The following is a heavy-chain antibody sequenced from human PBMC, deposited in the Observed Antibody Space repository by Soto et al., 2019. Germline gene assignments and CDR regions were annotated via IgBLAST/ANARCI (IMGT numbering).Heavy chain of an antibody. J-gene: IGHJ4*02. CDR3: ARLEGLATISYYFDF. V-gene: IGHV4-34*01. CDR1: GGSFSGYY. Sequence: SETLSLTCAVYGGSFSGYYWSWIRQPPGKGLEWIGSIYYRGSTNYNPSLQTRVTISLDKSKSQFSLKLNSVTAADSAVYFCARLEGLATISYYFDFWGPGALVTVSS. D-gene: IGHD3-9*01. CDR2: IYYRGST.